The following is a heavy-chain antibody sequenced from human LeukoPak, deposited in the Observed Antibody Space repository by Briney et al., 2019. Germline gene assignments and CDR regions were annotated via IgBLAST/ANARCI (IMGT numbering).Heavy chain of an antibody. D-gene: IGHD2-15*01. V-gene: IGHV5-51*01. CDR1: GYSFTNYW. J-gene: IGHJ5*02. CDR3: ARSRGYCSGGSCLQGDWFDP. CDR2: IYPGDSDT. Sequence: GESLKISCKGSGYSFTNYWIGWVRQMPGKGLEWMGIIYPGDSDTRYSPSFQGQVTISADKSISTAYLQWGSLKASDTAMYYCARSRGYCSGGSCLQGDWFDPWGQGTLVTVSS.